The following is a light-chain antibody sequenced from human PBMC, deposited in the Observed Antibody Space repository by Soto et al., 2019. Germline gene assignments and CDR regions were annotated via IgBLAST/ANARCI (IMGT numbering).Light chain of an antibody. V-gene: IGLV1-40*01. CDR2: GNS. Sequence: QSVLTQPPSVSGAPGQRVTISCTGSSSNIGAGYDVHWYQQLPGTAPKLLIYGNSNRPSGVPDRFSGSKSGTSASLAINGLQAEDEADYYCQSYDSSLSEVFGGGTQLTVL. CDR3: QSYDSSLSEV. J-gene: IGLJ2*01. CDR1: SSNIGAGYD.